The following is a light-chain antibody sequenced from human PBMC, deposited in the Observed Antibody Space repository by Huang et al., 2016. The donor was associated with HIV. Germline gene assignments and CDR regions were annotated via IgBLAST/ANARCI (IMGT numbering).Light chain of an antibody. V-gene: IGKV1-39*01. CDR2: VAS. CDR1: QSIGTY. CDR3: QQSYSSPIFT. J-gene: IGKJ3*01. Sequence: VGDRVAITCRASQSIGTYLNWYQHKPGQAPKLLIYVASSLQSGVPSRFSGSGSGTDFTLTISSLQPEDFATYYCQQSYSSPIFTFGPGTKVDVK.